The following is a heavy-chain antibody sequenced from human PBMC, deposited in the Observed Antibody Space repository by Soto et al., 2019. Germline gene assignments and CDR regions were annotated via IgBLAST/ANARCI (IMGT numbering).Heavy chain of an antibody. V-gene: IGHV1-46*01. J-gene: IGHJ4*02. CDR2: IDPSGTTT. CDR3: ARLKVTSGLSY. CDR1: GDTFTHYY. Sequence: ASVKVSCKASGDTFTHYYIYWVRQAPGQGLEWMGTIDPSGTTTFYAQNLQGRVTMTRDTSTGTLYMELSSLRSEDTAVYYCARLKVTSGLSYWGQGTLVTVSS. D-gene: IGHD6-19*01.